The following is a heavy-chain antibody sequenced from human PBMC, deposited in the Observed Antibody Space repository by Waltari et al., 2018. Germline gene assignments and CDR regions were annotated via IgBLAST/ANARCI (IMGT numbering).Heavy chain of an antibody. CDR1: GGSISSYY. V-gene: IGHV4-59*01. D-gene: IGHD1-26*01. Sequence: QVQLQESGSGLVKPSETLSLTCTVSGGSISSYYWSWIRQPPGKGLEWIGYIYYSGSTNYNPSLKSRVTISVDTSKNQFSLKLSSVTAADTAVYYCARVPNFLGSYYAFDIWGQGTMVTVSS. J-gene: IGHJ3*02. CDR3: ARVPNFLGSYYAFDI. CDR2: IYYSGST.